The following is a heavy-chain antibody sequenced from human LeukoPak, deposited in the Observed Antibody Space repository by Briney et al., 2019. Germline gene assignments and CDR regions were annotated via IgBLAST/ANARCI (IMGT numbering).Heavy chain of an antibody. Sequence: PGGSLRLSCAASGFTVSTNYMSWVRQAPGKGLEWVSVIYSGGSTYYADSVKGRFTISRDNSKNTLYLQMNSLRAEDTAVYYCARVRWELEPPDYWGQGTLVTVSS. V-gene: IGHV3-66*01. J-gene: IGHJ4*02. CDR3: ARVRWELEPPDY. D-gene: IGHD1-26*01. CDR1: GFTVSTNY. CDR2: IYSGGST.